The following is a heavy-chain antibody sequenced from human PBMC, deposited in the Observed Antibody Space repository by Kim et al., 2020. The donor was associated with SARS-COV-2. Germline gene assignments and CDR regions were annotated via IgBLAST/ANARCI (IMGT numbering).Heavy chain of an antibody. CDR3: AGAQSGELGIYNYYGMEV. CDR2: INTNTGNP. V-gene: IGHV7-4-1*02. CDR1: GYTFTSYA. D-gene: IGHD7-27*01. Sequence: ASVKVSCKASGYTFTSYAMNWVRQPPGQGLEGMGWINTNTGNPTYAQGFTGRFVFSLDTSVSTAYLQISSLKAEDTAVYYFAGAQSGELGIYNYYGMEVW. J-gene: IGHJ6*01.